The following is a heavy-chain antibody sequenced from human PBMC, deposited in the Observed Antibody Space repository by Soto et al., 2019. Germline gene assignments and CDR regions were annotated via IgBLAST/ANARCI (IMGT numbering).Heavy chain of an antibody. J-gene: IGHJ4*02. CDR3: ARGPRGYSYGRLVDY. Sequence: GASVKVSCKASGYTFTSYGISWVRQAPGQGLEWMGWISAYNGNTNYARKLQGRVTMTTDTSTSTAYMELRSLRSDDTAVYYCARGPRGYSYGRLVDYWGQGTLVTSPQ. D-gene: IGHD5-18*01. CDR1: GYTFTSYG. CDR2: ISAYNGNT. V-gene: IGHV1-18*01.